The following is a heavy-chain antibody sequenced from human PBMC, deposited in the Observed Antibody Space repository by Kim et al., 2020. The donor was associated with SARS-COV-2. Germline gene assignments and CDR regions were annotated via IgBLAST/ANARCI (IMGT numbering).Heavy chain of an antibody. D-gene: IGHD1-1*01. CDR1: GGTFSSYA. J-gene: IGHJ5*02. CDR3: ARDHTYSDNWNDEGFDWFDP. CDR2: IIPILGIA. V-gene: IGHV1-69*04. Sequence: SVKVSCKASGGTFSSYAISWVRQAPGQGLEWMGRIIPILGIANYAQKFQGRVTITADKSTSTAYMELSSLRSEDTAVYYCARDHTYSDNWNDEGFDWFDPWGQGTLVTVSS.